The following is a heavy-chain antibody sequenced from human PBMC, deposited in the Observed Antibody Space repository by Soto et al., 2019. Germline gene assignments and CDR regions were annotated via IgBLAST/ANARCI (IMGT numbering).Heavy chain of an antibody. CDR3: ARGYHYYDSSGYDKWDAFDI. Sequence: EVQLVESGGGLVKPGGSLRLSCAASGFTFSSYSMNWVRQAPGKGLEWVLSISSSSSYIYYADSVKGRFTISRDNAKNSLYLQMNSLRAEDTAVYYCARGYHYYDSSGYDKWDAFDIWGQGKMVTVSS. D-gene: IGHD3-22*01. CDR2: ISSSSSYI. J-gene: IGHJ3*02. V-gene: IGHV3-21*01. CDR1: GFTFSSYS.